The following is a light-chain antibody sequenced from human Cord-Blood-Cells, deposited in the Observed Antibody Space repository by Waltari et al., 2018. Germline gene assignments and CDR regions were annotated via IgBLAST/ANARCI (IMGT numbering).Light chain of an antibody. V-gene: IGLV2-11*01. CDR1: AVIVGGFTY. CDR2: ADS. Sequence: SALPHPAQVSGSLGRPFTFSALGPAVIVGGFTYSPWYHQHPAKAPKLMIYADSKRPSGVPDRCSGSKSGNTASLTISGLQAEDEADYYCCSYAGSYTYVFGTGTKVTVL. CDR3: CSYAGSYTYV. J-gene: IGLJ1*01.